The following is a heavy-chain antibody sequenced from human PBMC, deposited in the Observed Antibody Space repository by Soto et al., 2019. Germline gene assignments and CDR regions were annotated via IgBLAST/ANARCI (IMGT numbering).Heavy chain of an antibody. J-gene: IGHJ4*02. CDR2: IGSAGDT. Sequence: EVELVESGGGLVQPGGSLRLSCAASGFTFSRYDMHWVRQATGKSLEWVSGIGSAGDTDYAGSVKGRFTISRENAKNSLYLQMNSLRAGDTAVYYCARVFGGVYDYWGQGTLVTVSS. CDR1: GFTFSRYD. V-gene: IGHV3-13*01. D-gene: IGHD2-8*02. CDR3: ARVFGGVYDY.